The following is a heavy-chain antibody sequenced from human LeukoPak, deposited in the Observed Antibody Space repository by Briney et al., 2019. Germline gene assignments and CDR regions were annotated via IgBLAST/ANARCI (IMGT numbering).Heavy chain of an antibody. CDR2: IYHSGST. J-gene: IGHJ4*02. D-gene: IGHD3-10*01. V-gene: IGHV4-30-2*01. Sequence: SETLSLTCAVSGGSISSGGYSWSWIRQPPGKGLEWIGYIYHSGSTNYNPSLKSRVTISVDGSKNQFSLKLSSVTAADTAVYYCARVVRSRAFFDYWGQGTLVTVSS. CDR1: GGSISSGGYS. CDR3: ARVVRSRAFFDY.